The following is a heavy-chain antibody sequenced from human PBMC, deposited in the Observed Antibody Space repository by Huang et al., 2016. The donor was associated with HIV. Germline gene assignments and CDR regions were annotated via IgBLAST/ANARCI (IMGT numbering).Heavy chain of an antibody. CDR2: ISASSGDT. CDR1: GYTFTSYG. D-gene: IGHD3-22*01. Sequence: QIQLMQSGPELKQPGASVKVSCKASGYTFTSYGITWVRKATGQGPEWMGGISASSGDTEYAQKFQGRVTLTTDTSTNIAYMELRSLRSDDTAKYYCARDPKYHRIGYYRQRRGIDIWGQGTMVIVSS. V-gene: IGHV1-18*01. J-gene: IGHJ3*02. CDR3: ARDPKYHRIGYYRQRRGIDI.